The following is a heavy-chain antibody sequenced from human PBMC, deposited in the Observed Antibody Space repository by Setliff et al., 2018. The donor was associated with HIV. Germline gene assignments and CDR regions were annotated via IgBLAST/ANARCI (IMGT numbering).Heavy chain of an antibody. CDR1: GGSVSGHY. Sequence: ASETLSLTCAVSGGSVSGHYWGWFRQPPGKGLEWIGEITPSGATNYLPSLKSRVTMSLDTSKNQFSLKMTSVTAADTALYYCSNWNTTIDEDARGQGTLVTVSS. CDR2: ITPSGAT. J-gene: IGHJ5*02. D-gene: IGHD5-18*01. CDR3: SNWNTTIDEDA. V-gene: IGHV4-34*01.